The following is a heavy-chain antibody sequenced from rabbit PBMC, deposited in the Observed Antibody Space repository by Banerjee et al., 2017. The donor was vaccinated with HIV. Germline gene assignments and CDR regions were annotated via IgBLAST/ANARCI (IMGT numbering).Heavy chain of an antibody. V-gene: IGHV1S47*01. CDR3: ARDLAGVVGWNLNL. D-gene: IGHD4-1*01. CDR1: GFDFSSNA. Sequence: QEQLVESGGGLVQPEGSLTLTCKASGFDFSSNAMCWVRQAPGKGPEWIACIYNGDGSTYYASWVNGRFTISKTSSTTVTLQMTSLTAADTATYFCARDLAGVVGWNLNLWGPGTLVTVS. J-gene: IGHJ4*01. CDR2: IYNGDGST.